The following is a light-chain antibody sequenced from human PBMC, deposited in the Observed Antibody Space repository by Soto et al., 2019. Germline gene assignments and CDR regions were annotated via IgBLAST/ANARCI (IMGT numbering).Light chain of an antibody. CDR3: QQYDNVPYT. J-gene: IGKJ2*01. CDR1: QDISNS. Sequence: DIQMTQSPSSLSASVGDRVTITCQASQDISNSLNWYQQKPGKAPKLLIYGASNLETGVPSRFSGSGFGTDFTFTISSQRPEDIATYHCQQYDNVPYTFGRGTKLEIK. CDR2: GAS. V-gene: IGKV1-33*01.